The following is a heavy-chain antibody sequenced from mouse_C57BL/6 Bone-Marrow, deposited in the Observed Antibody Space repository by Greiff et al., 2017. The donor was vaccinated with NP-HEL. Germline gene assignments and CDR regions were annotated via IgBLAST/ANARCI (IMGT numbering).Heavy chain of an antibody. Sequence: EVQVVESEGGLVQPGSSMKLSCTASGFTFSDSYMAWVRQIPEQGLEWVANINYDGSSTYYLYSLKSRSTISRDNAKNTLYLHMSRLKSEDTATYYCARARRSYAMDYWGQGTSVTVSS. V-gene: IGHV5-16*01. CDR2: INYDGSST. CDR3: ARARRSYAMDY. CDR1: GFTFSDSY. J-gene: IGHJ4*01.